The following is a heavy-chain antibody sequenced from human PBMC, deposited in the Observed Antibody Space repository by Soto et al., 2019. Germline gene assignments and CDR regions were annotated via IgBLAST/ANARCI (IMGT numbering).Heavy chain of an antibody. D-gene: IGHD2-15*01. CDR1: GFTFSSYG. V-gene: IGHV3-30*18. CDR2: ISYDGSNK. Sequence: GGSLRLSCAASGFTFSSYGMHWVRQAPGKGLEWVAVISYDGSNKYYADSVKGRFTISRDNSKNTLYLQMNSLRAEDTAVYYCAKDPGPVDPYYYYMDVWGKGTTVTVSS. CDR3: AKDPGPVDPYYYYMDV. J-gene: IGHJ6*03.